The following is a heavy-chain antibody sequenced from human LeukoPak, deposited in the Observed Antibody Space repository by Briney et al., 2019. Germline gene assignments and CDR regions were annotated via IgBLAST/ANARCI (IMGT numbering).Heavy chain of an antibody. D-gene: IGHD2-2*01. Sequence: ASVKVSCKASGYSFTNYYIHWVRQTPGQGLEWMGIINPSGGSTNYAQKFQGRVTMTRDTSTSTVYMELSSLRSEDTAVYYCARRVKGPAAIHDYWGQGSLVTVSS. CDR3: ARRVKGPAAIHDY. CDR2: INPSGGST. V-gene: IGHV1-46*01. CDR1: GYSFTNYY. J-gene: IGHJ4*02.